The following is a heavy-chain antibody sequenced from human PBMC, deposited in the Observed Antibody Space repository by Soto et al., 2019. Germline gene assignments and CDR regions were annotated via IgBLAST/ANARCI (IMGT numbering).Heavy chain of an antibody. J-gene: IGHJ6*03. CDR3: TTVVMPGTLHMD. V-gene: IGHV4-39*01. D-gene: IGHD1-7*01. Sequence: LEIRSLAYTVSGDSITSINNYWGWIRQPPGMGLEWIANIYYDGSTVYNPSLKSRVAMSIDTSKNQFSLNLTDGTATLEAIYYCTTVVMPGTLHMD. CDR1: GDSITSINNY. CDR2: IYYDGST.